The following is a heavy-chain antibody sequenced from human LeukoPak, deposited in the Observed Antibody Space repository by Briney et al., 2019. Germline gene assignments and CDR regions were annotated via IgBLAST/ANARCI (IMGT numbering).Heavy chain of an antibody. D-gene: IGHD2-15*01. CDR2: IWYDGSNK. CDR1: GFTFSSYG. Sequence: GGSLRLSCAASGFTFSSYGMHWVRQAPGKGLEWVAVIWYDGSNKYYADSVKGRFTISRDNSKNTLYLQMNSLRAEDTAVYYCARGLCSGGSCYAYFDYWGQGTLVTVSS. CDR3: ARGLCSGGSCYAYFDY. V-gene: IGHV3-33*01. J-gene: IGHJ4*02.